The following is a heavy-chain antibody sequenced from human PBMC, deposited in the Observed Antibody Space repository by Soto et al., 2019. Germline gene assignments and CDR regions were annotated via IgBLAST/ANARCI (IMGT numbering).Heavy chain of an antibody. V-gene: IGHV3-74*01. CDR2: IKSDGSST. CDR3: AREGGGLDC. CDR1: GFTFSNYW. J-gene: IGHJ4*02. Sequence: EVQLVESGGGLVQPGMSLRLSCAASGFTFSNYWMHWVRQAPGKGLVWVSRIKSDGSSTSYADSVKGRFTISRDNAKNTLYLQMNSLGAEGPAVYYLAREGGGLDCWGQGNLVTGSS. D-gene: IGHD3-16*01.